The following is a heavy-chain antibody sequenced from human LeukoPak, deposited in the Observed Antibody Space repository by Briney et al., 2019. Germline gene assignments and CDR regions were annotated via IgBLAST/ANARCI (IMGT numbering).Heavy chain of an antibody. V-gene: IGHV1-2*02. CDR1: GYTFTSYY. J-gene: IGHJ4*02. CDR2: INPNRGGT. Sequence: ASVKVSCKTSGYTFTSYYMHWVRQAPGQRLEWMGWINPNRGGTNYAQKFQGRVIMTWDTSISTASMELSRLRSDDTAVYYCSRGPHWDPHFDFWGQGTLVTVSS. CDR3: SRGPHWDPHFDF. D-gene: IGHD7-27*01.